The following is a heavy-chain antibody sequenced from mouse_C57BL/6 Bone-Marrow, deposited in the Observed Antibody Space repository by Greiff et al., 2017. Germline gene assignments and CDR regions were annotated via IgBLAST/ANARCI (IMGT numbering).Heavy chain of an antibody. CDR3: TTWEWVLPDY. CDR2: IDPENGDT. V-gene: IGHV14-4*01. Sequence: VQLQQSGAELVRPGASVKLSCTASGFNIKDDYMHWVKQRPEQGLEWIGWIDPENGDTEYASKFQGKATITADTSSNTAYLQLSSLTSEDTDVYYCTTWEWVLPDYWGQGTALTVSA. J-gene: IGHJ2*01. D-gene: IGHD2-14*01. CDR1: GFNIKDDY.